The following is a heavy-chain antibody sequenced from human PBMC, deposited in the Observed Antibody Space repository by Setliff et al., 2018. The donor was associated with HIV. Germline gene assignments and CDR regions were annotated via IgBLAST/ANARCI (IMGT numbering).Heavy chain of an antibody. Sequence: GASVKVSCKVSGYTLSELSRHWVRQGPGKGLEWMGGFDPEDGQRIYAQKFQGRVTMTSDTSTSTAYMELRSLRSDDTAVYYCARFSSSWPYYFDYWGQGMLVTVSS. CDR1: GYTLSELS. D-gene: IGHD6-13*01. J-gene: IGHJ4*02. CDR3: ARFSSSWPYYFDY. CDR2: FDPEDGQR. V-gene: IGHV1-24*01.